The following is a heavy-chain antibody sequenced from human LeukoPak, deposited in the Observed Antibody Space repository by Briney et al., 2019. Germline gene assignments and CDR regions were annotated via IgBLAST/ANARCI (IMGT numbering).Heavy chain of an antibody. V-gene: IGHV3-23*01. J-gene: IGHJ4*02. Sequence: PGGSLRLSCAASGFTFSSYAMSWARQAPGKGLEWVSAISGSGGSTYYADSVKGRFTISRDNSKNTLYLQVNSLRAEDTAVYYCAKGGSGHSVGGSCYYDYWGQGTLVTVSS. CDR3: AKGGSGHSVGGSCYYDY. D-gene: IGHD2-15*01. CDR2: ISGSGGST. CDR1: GFTFSSYA.